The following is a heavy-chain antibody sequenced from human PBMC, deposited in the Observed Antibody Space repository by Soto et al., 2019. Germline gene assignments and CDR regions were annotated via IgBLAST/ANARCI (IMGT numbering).Heavy chain of an antibody. Sequence: PSETLSLTCAVYGGSFSGYYWSWIRQPPGKGLEWIGEINHSGSTNYNPSLKSRVTISVDTSKNQFSLKLSSVTAADTAVYYCARGRRDYVWGSYRPPFDYWGQGTLVTVSS. V-gene: IGHV4-34*01. CDR3: ARGRRDYVWGSYRPPFDY. J-gene: IGHJ4*02. CDR2: INHSGST. CDR1: GGSFSGYY. D-gene: IGHD3-16*02.